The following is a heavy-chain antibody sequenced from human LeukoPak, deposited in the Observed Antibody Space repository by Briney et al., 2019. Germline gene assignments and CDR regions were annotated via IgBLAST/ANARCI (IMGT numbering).Heavy chain of an antibody. D-gene: IGHD3-9*01. Sequence: GGSLRLSCAASGFTFSSYGMHWVRQAPGKGLEWVAVISFDGSNKYYADPVKGRFTISRDNSKNTLHLQMNSLRAEDTAVYYCAKDRSDILTGLFDYWGQGTLVTVSS. CDR1: GFTFSSYG. CDR2: ISFDGSNK. CDR3: AKDRSDILTGLFDY. V-gene: IGHV3-30*18. J-gene: IGHJ4*02.